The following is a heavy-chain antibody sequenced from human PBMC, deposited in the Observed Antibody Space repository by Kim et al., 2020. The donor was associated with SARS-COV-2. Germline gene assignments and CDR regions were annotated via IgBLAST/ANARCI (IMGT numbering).Heavy chain of an antibody. CDR2: IYHDGSDK. CDR3: ARGTGWLIEH. Sequence: GGSLRLSCAASGFTSPTHWMNWVRQTPGKGLQWVANIYHDGSDKYYVDSVKGRFTISRDSAKNSIYLQMNSLRGEDTAVYYCARGTGWLIEHWGQGTLVTVSS. D-gene: IGHD6-19*01. V-gene: IGHV3-7*05. J-gene: IGHJ1*01. CDR1: GFTSPTHW.